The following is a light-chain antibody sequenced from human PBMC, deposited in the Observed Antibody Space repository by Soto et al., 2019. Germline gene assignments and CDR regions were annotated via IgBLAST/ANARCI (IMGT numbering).Light chain of an antibody. J-gene: IGLJ1*01. CDR2: RSD. CDR3: AAWDDCLICHXV. Sequence: QSVLTQPPSASGTPGQRVTISCSGSDSNIGRNVVYWYQQLPGTAPKLLVYRSDQRPSGVPDRFSGSKSDTSASLAISGLRPEDDFYYYCAAWDDCLICHXVFGTGTNLTVL. V-gene: IGLV1-47*01. CDR1: DSNIGRNV.